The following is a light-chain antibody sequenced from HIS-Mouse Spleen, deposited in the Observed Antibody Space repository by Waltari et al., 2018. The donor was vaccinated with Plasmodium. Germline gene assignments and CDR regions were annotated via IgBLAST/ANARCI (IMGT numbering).Light chain of an antibody. CDR2: DAS. CDR1: KGISSA. CDR3: QQFNSYPLT. V-gene: IGKV1-13*02. J-gene: IGKJ4*01. Sequence: AIQLTQSQSSLAASVGDRVTITCRASKGISSALAWYQQKPGKAPKLLIYDASSWESEVPSRFSGSGSGTDFTLTISSLQPEAFATYYCQQFNSYPLTFGGGTKVEIK.